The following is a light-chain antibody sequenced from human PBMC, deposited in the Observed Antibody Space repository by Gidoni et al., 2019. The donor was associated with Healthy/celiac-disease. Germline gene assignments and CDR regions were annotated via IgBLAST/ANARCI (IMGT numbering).Light chain of an antibody. Sequence: QAALTQPSSVSGSPRQAITISCTGTSSDVEGYSYVALYQQHPGKAPKLIIYEAGNRPSGVSNRFSGAKSGSTASLPMSGLRAEGGADYYCSSYTRGSTGVFGGGTKLTVL. V-gene: IGLV2-14*01. CDR2: EAG. J-gene: IGLJ3*02. CDR3: SSYTRGSTGV. CDR1: SSDVEGYSY.